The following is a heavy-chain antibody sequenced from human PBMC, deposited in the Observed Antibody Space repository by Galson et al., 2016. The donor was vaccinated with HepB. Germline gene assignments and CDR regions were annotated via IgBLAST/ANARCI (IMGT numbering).Heavy chain of an antibody. V-gene: IGHV3-33*01. J-gene: IGHJ4*02. D-gene: IGHD6-13*01. CDR1: GFTLSGHA. CDR2: IWYDGSNK. Sequence: SLRLSCAVSGFTLSGHAVHWVRQAPGKRLEWVAIIWYDGSNKYYADSVKERFTISRDTSKNTLYLQMNSLRVEDTAVYYCARDLGSSWRSGSFDFWGQGSLVTVSS. CDR3: ARDLGSSWRSGSFDF.